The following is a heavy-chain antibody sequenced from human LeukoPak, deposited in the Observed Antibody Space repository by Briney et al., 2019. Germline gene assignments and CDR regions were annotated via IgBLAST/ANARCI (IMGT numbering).Heavy chain of an antibody. J-gene: IGHJ4*02. V-gene: IGHV4-38-2*02. Sequence: SETLSLTCTVSGYSISSGYYWGWIRQPPGKGLEWIGSIYHSGSTYYNPSLKSRVTISVDTSKNQFSLKLSSVTAADTAVYYCARDIWEYSSSSVGYWGQGTLVTVSS. D-gene: IGHD6-6*01. CDR1: GYSISSGYY. CDR3: ARDIWEYSSSSVGY. CDR2: IYHSGST.